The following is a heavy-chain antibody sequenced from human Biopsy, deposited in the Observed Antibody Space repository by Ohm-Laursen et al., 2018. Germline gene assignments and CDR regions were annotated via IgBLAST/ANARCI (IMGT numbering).Heavy chain of an antibody. CDR1: GGTFTNYA. CDR3: ARDALGGGSYRFFY. D-gene: IGHD1-26*01. CDR2: IIPIFGTA. Sequence: SVKVSCKAYGGTFTNYAISWVRQAPGHGLEWMGGIIPIFGTANYAQKFQGRVTINADESTSTAYMELSSLRSDDTAVYYCARDALGGGSYRFFYWGQGSLVTVSS. J-gene: IGHJ4*02. V-gene: IGHV1-69*13.